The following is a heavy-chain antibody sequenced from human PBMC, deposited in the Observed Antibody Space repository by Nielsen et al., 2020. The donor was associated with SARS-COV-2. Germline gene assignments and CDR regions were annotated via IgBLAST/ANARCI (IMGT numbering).Heavy chain of an antibody. CDR3: ARDSMSGYSGYDRFDP. CDR1: GSSIASADYF. V-gene: IGHV4-30-4*01. D-gene: IGHD5-12*01. J-gene: IGHJ5*02. CDR2: IYYSGTT. Sequence: LRLSCTVSGSSIASADYFWSWIRQPPGKGLEWIGYIYYSGTTYYNPSLESRLTMSVDTSKNQFSLRLDSVTAADTAVYYCARDSMSGYSGYDRFDPWGQGTLVTVSS.